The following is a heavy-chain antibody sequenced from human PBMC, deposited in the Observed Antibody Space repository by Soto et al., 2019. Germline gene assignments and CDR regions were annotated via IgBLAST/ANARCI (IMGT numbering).Heavy chain of an antibody. CDR2: IYHSGST. Sequence: QVQLQESGPGLVTPSGNLALTCSVSGASISSINWWTWVRQSPEKVLEWIGEIYHSGSTNYNPALKSRVTTSVDKSKNPCSLKLSSVTAAVTAVYYCAGGLLDYWGQGPLATVSS. V-gene: IGHV4-4*02. CDR1: GASISSINW. J-gene: IGHJ4*02. CDR3: AGGLLDY.